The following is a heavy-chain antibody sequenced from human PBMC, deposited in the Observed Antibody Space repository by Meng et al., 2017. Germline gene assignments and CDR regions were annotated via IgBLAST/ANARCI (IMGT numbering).Heavy chain of an antibody. CDR1: GYLFTSYD. D-gene: IGHD4-17*01. CDR2: INPNSGGT. V-gene: IGHV1-2*06. CDR3: ARDDYGDYFDY. Sequence: QGQLLQSGAEVKKPGASVKVSCKPSGYLFTSYDINWIRQAPGQGLEWMGRINPNSGGTNYAQKFQGRVTMTRDTSISTAYMELSRLRSDDTAVYYCARDDYGDYFDYWGQGTLVTVSS. J-gene: IGHJ4*02.